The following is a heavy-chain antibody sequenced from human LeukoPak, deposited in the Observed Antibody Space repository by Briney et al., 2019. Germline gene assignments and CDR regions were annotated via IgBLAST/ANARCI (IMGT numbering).Heavy chain of an antibody. CDR1: GYTFTDYY. CDR2: INPNSGGT. CDR3: ARYLYYYGSGSYSWFDP. Sequence: GASVKVSCKASGYTFTDYYMHWVRQAPGQGLEWMGWINPNSGGTNYAQKFQGRVTMTRDTSISTAYMELSRLRSDDTAVYYCARYLYYYGSGSYSWFDPWGQGTLVTVSS. D-gene: IGHD3-10*01. J-gene: IGHJ5*02. V-gene: IGHV1-2*02.